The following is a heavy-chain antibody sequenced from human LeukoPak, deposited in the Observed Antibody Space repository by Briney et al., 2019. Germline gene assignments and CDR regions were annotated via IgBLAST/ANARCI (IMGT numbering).Heavy chain of an antibody. J-gene: IGHJ4*02. CDR3: VQGVRGWLTFDY. V-gene: IGHV3-7*01. Sequence: PGGSLRLSCAASGFTFSNNWMTWVRQAPGKGLEWVASVKKDASEKYYVDSVKGRFTISRDNAKNSLYLQMNSLRVEDTAVYYCVQGVRGWLTFDYWGQGTLVTVSS. CDR2: VKKDASEK. CDR1: GFTFSNNW. D-gene: IGHD5-12*01.